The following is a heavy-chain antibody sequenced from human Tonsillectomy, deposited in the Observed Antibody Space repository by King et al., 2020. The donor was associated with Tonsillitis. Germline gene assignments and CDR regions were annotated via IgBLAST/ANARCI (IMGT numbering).Heavy chain of an antibody. J-gene: IGHJ4*02. CDR1: ELTFNKAW. CDR2: IKSKADGGTT. CDR3: TTIKWRGGHYFVVGF. V-gene: IGHV3-15*01. D-gene: IGHD2-21*01. Sequence: VQLVESGGGLVKPGGSLRLSCAASELTFNKAWMSWVRQAPGKGLEWVGRIKSKADGGTTDYAAPVKGRFAISRDDSKNTVYLQMNSLKTEDTGVYYFTTIKWRGGHYFVVGFWGQGTLLTVAS.